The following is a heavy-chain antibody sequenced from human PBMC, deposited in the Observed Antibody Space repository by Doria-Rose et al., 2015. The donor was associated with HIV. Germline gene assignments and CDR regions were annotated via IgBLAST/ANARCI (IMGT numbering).Heavy chain of an antibody. D-gene: IGHD6-13*01. CDR3: ARIKSSRWYHKYYFDF. CDR1: GVSLSSPGMG. CDR2: IFSDDER. J-gene: IGHJ4*02. V-gene: IGHV2-26*01. Sequence: QESGPVLVKPTETLTPTCTASGVSLSSPGMGVSWIRQPPGKALEWLANIFSDDERSYQTSLKSRLTISRGTSKSQVVLTMTDMDPVDTATYYCARIKSSRWYHKYYFDFWGQGTLVIVSA.